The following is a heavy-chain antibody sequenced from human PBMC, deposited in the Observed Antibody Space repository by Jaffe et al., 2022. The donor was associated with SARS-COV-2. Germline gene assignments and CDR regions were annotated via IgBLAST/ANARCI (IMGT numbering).Heavy chain of an antibody. D-gene: IGHD5-18*01. J-gene: IGHJ4*02. CDR2: IHSSGYS. CDR3: ATKPNSLYHFDY. Sequence: QVQLQESGPGLVKPSQTLSLTCTVSGVSMSSADYYWSWIRRLPGKGLEWIGYIHSSGYSYYNPSLKSRLTISVDTSENQFSLKLTSVTAADTALYYCATKPNSLYHFDYWGQGTLVTVSS. V-gene: IGHV4-31*03. CDR1: GVSMSSADYY.